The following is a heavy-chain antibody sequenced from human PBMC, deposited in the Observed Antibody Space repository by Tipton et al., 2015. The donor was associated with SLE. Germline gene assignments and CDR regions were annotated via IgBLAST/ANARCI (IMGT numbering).Heavy chain of an antibody. D-gene: IGHD5-12*01. Sequence: SLRLSCAASGFTVSSNCMSWVRQAPGKGLEWVSVIYSGGSTYYADSVKGRFTISRDNSKNTLYLQMNSLRAEDTAVYYCARTPLVATTRGWFDPWGQGTLVTVSS. CDR2: IYSGGST. V-gene: IGHV3-53*05. J-gene: IGHJ5*02. CDR1: GFTVSSNC. CDR3: ARTPLVATTRGWFDP.